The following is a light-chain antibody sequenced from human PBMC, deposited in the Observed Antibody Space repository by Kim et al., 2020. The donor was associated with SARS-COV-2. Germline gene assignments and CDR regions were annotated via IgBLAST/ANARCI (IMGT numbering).Light chain of an antibody. Sequence: QGKTSTIICGADSIVRRNVHWSQQKPGQAPVVVVFDNIDRPSGIPERFSGSNSGNTATLTISRVDAGDEADYFCQVWDSGSEHVVFGGGTQLTVL. CDR3: QVWDSGSEHVV. V-gene: IGLV3-21*03. CDR1: SIVRRN. CDR2: DNI. J-gene: IGLJ2*01.